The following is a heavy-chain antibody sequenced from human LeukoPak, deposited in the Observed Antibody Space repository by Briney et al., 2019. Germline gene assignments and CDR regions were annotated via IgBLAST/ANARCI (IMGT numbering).Heavy chain of an antibody. CDR2: IRYDGSNK. D-gene: IGHD1-1*01. CDR1: GFIFSSYG. CDR3: ARDHRYGGLFDY. Sequence: PGGSLRLSCAASGFIFSSYGMHWVRQAPGKGLEWVAFIRYDGSNKYYADSVKGRFTISRDNSKNTLYLQMNSLRAEDTAVYYCARDHRYGGLFDYWGQGTLVTVSS. V-gene: IGHV3-30*02. J-gene: IGHJ4*02.